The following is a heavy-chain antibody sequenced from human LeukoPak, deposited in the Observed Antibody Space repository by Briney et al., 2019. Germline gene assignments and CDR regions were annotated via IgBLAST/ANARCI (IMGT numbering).Heavy chain of an antibody. J-gene: IGHJ5*02. V-gene: IGHV3-21*01. D-gene: IGHD1-1*01. CDR2: ISSSSSYI. CDR1: RFTFSSYS. Sequence: GGSLRLSCAASRFTFSSYSMNWVRQAPGKGLEWVSSISSSSSYIYYADSLKGRFTISRDNAKNSLYLQMNSLRAEDTAVYYCARSGTTGTTRWFDPWGQGTLVTVSS. CDR3: ARSGTTGTTRWFDP.